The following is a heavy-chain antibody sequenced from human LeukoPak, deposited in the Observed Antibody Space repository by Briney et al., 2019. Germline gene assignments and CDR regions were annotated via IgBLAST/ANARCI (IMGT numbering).Heavy chain of an antibody. Sequence: GGSLRLSCAASGFTFSSYAMSWVRQTPGKGLEWVSAISGSGGSTYYADSVKGRFTISRNNSKNTLYLQMNSLRAEDTAVYYCAKDDSSGYMFDYWGQGTLVTVSS. CDR1: GFTFSSYA. V-gene: IGHV3-23*01. J-gene: IGHJ4*02. CDR2: ISGSGGST. CDR3: AKDDSSGYMFDY. D-gene: IGHD3-22*01.